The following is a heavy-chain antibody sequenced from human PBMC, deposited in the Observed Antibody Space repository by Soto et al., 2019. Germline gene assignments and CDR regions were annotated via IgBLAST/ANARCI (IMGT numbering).Heavy chain of an antibody. CDR1: GFTFSSYD. Sequence: EVQLLESGGGLVQPGGSLRLSCAASGFTFSSYDMSWVRQAPGKGLEWVSTISGSTGSTYYADSVKGRFTISRASSKSTLYLQMDSLSAEDTAVYYCAKENDDWGQGTLVTVSS. CDR2: ISGSTGST. J-gene: IGHJ4*02. CDR3: AKENDD. V-gene: IGHV3-23*01.